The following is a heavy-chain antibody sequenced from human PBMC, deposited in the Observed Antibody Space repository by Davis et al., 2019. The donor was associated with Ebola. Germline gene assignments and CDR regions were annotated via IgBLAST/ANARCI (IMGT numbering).Heavy chain of an antibody. CDR3: ARHISLAAAGTGFDY. V-gene: IGHV4-34*01. CDR1: GGSFSGYY. CDR2: INHSVST. D-gene: IGHD6-13*01. Sequence: SETLSLTCAVYGGSFSGYYWSWIRQPPGKGLEWIGEINHSVSTNYNPSLKSRVTISVDTSKNQFSLKLSSVTAADTAVYYCARHISLAAAGTGFDYWGQGTLVTVSS. J-gene: IGHJ4*02.